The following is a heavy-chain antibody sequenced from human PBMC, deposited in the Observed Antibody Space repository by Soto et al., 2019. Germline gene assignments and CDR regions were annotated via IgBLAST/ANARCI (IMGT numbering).Heavy chain of an antibody. CDR2: INHSGST. CDR3: ASSPPSIAARPGYFQH. J-gene: IGHJ1*01. Sequence: QVQLQQWGAGLLKPSETLSLTCAVYGGSFSGYYWSWIRQPPGKGLEWIGEINHSGSTNYNPSLKSRVTISVETSKNQFSLKLSSVTAADTAVYYCASSPPSIAARPGYFQHWGQGTLVTVSS. V-gene: IGHV4-34*01. D-gene: IGHD6-6*01. CDR1: GGSFSGYY.